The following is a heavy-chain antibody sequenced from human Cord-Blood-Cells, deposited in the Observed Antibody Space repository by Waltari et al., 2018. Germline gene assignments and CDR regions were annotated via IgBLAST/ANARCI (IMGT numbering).Heavy chain of an antibody. D-gene: IGHD6-13*01. CDR1: GFTVSSNY. CDR2: IYSGGST. J-gene: IGHJ4*02. CDR3: ARDSGYSSSWSFDY. Sequence: EVQLVESGGGLIQPGGSLRLSCAASGFTVSSNYMSWVGQAPGKGLEWVSVIYSGGSTYYADSVKGRFTISRDNSKNTLYLQMNSLRAEDTAVYYCARDSGYSSSWSFDYWGQGTLVTVSS. V-gene: IGHV3-53*01.